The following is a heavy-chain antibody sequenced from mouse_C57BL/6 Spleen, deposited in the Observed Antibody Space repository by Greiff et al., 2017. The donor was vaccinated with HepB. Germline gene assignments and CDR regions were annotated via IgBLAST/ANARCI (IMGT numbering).Heavy chain of an antibody. CDR1: GFTFSSYG. D-gene: IGHD4-1*01. CDR3: ARDETGAMDY. V-gene: IGHV5-6*02. J-gene: IGHJ4*01. Sequence: DVMLVESGGDLVKPGGSLKLSCAASGFTFSSYGMSWVRQTPDKRLEWVATISSGGSYTYYPDSVKGRFTISRDNAKNTLYLQMSSLKSEDTAMYYCARDETGAMDYWGQGTSVTVSS. CDR2: ISSGGSYT.